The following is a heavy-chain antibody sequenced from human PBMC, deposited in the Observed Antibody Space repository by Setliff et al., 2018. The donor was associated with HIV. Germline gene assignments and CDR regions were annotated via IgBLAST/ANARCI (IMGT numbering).Heavy chain of an antibody. Sequence: PGESLKISCKGSGYTFPHAWIGWVRQMPGKGLEWMGIIYLSDSDTRYSRSFQGQVTISVDQSITTAYLQWSSLKASDTAMYYCATSPGTYSDSSASYFDCWGQGTLVTVSS. D-gene: IGHD6-6*01. V-gene: IGHV5-51*01. CDR3: ATSPGTYSDSSASYFDC. CDR1: GYTFPHAW. CDR2: IYLSDSDT. J-gene: IGHJ4*02.